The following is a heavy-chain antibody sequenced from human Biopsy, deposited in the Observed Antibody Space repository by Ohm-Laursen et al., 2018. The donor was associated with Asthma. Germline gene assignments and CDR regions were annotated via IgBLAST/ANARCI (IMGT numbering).Heavy chain of an antibody. CDR2: ISWNSGNI. V-gene: IGHV3-9*01. D-gene: IGHD3-22*01. CDR1: GFSFDDCA. Sequence: SLRLSCTASGFSFDDCAMHWVRQAPGKGLEWVSSISWNSGNIDYAVSVKGRFTISRDNAKNSLYLQMQGLRPEDTAFYYCAKSADYYDSTDYLDFWGRGTLVTVSS. J-gene: IGHJ4*01. CDR3: AKSADYYDSTDYLDF.